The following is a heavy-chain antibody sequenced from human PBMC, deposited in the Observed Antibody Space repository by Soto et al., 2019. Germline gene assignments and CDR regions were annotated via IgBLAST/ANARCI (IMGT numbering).Heavy chain of an antibody. D-gene: IGHD6-19*01. CDR1: GVSISSNYY. V-gene: IGHV4-4*02. CDR3: VRSFGWYAIDY. J-gene: IGHJ4*02. Sequence: QVLLQESGPGLVQPSGTLSLSCAVSGVSISSNYYWGWVRQSPGKGLEWLGDISHIGSVNYSPSLMSRVTISMDRSENQFSLKLNSVTAVDTAVYYCVRSFGWYAIDYWGQGTLVIVSS. CDR2: ISHIGSV.